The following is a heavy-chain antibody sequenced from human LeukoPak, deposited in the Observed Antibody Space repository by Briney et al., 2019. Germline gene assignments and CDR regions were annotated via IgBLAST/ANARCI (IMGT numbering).Heavy chain of an antibody. J-gene: IGHJ4*02. Sequence: SGGSLRLSCAASGFNFNNFAMSWVRQAPGKGPEWLSAMTGPADTTYYAESVKGWFTISRDYSKSMVYLQMNSLRVEDTAIYYCAKGAEIDHWGQGTLVTVSS. CDR2: MTGPADTT. V-gene: IGHV3-23*01. CDR3: AKGAEIDH. CDR1: GFNFNNFA.